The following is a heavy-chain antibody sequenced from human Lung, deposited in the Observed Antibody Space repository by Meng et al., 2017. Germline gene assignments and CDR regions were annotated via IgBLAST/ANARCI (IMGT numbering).Heavy chain of an antibody. Sequence: QVQLQPGGAGLLKPSETLSLTCVVSGGSFSDYYWSWIRQPPGKGLEWIGEINHSGSTNYNPSLESRATISVDTSQNNLSLKLSSVTAADSAVYYCARGPTTMAHDFDYWGQGTLVTASS. V-gene: IGHV4-34*01. CDR2: INHSGST. CDR1: GGSFSDYY. J-gene: IGHJ4*02. CDR3: ARGPTTMAHDFDY. D-gene: IGHD4-11*01.